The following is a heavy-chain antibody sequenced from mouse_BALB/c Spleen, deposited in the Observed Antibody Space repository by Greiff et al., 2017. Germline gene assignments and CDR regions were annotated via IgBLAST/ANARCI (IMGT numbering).Heavy chain of an antibody. CDR2: IYPGDGDT. CDR1: GYTFTSYW. J-gene: IGHJ2*01. D-gene: IGHD1-1*02. V-gene: IGHV1-87*01. CDR3: ARMVN. Sequence: QVQLQQSGAELARPGASVKLSCKASGYTFTSYWMQWVKQRPGQGLEWIGAIYPGDGDTRYTQKFKGKATLTADKSSSTAYMQLSSLASEYSAVYYCARMVNWGQGTTLKVSS.